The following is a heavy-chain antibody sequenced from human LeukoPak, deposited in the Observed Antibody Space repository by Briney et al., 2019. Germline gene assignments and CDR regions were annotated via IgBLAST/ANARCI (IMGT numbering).Heavy chain of an antibody. J-gene: IGHJ4*02. Sequence: GGSLRLSCAASGFTFSSYGMHWIRQAPGKGLEWVSYISSSGSTIYYADSVKGRFTISRDNAKNSLYLQMNSLRAEDTAVYYCARTTTYCSGGSCYSGRLNYFDYWGQGTLVTVSS. CDR1: GFTFSSYG. V-gene: IGHV3-48*04. D-gene: IGHD2-15*01. CDR2: ISSSGSTI. CDR3: ARTTTYCSGGSCYSGRLNYFDY.